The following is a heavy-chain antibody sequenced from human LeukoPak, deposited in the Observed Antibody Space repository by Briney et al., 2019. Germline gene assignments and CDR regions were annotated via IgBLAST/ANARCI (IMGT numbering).Heavy chain of an antibody. CDR2: INSDGSST. CDR1: GFTFSSYW. J-gene: IGHJ4*02. Sequence: GASLRLSCAASGFTFSSYWMHWVRQAPGKGLVWVSRINSDGSSTSYADSVKGRFTISRDNAKNTLYLQMNSLRAEDTAVYYCAKIAAAAPLDYWGQGTLVTVSS. V-gene: IGHV3-74*01. D-gene: IGHD6-13*01. CDR3: AKIAAAAPLDY.